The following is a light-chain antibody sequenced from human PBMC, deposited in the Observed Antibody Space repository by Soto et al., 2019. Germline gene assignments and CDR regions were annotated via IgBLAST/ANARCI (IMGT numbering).Light chain of an antibody. CDR3: AAWDDSLNGDYV. J-gene: IGLJ1*01. V-gene: IGLV1-44*01. CDR2: SNN. Sequence: QSALTQPPSASGTPGQRVTISCSGSSSNIGSNTVNWYQQLPGTAPKLLIYSNNQRPSWVPDRFSGSKSGTSASLAISVLQSEDEADYYCAAWDDSLNGDYVFGTGTKSPS. CDR1: SSNIGSNT.